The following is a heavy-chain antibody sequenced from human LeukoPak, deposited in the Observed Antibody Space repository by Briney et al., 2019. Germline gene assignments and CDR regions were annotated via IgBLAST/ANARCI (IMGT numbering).Heavy chain of an antibody. D-gene: IGHD5-12*01. CDR2: IIPIFGTA. Sequence: SVKVSCKASGYTFTTYATSWVRQAPGQGLEWMGGIIPIFGTANYAQKFQGRVTITADESTSTAYMELSSLRSEDTAVYYCVIGGYSGYYNFDYWGQGTLVTVSS. CDR3: VIGGYSGYYNFDY. V-gene: IGHV1-69*13. J-gene: IGHJ4*02. CDR1: GYTFTTYA.